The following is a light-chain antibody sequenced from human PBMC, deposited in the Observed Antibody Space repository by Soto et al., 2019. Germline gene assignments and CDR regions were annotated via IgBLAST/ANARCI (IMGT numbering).Light chain of an antibody. Sequence: QAVVTQPPSVSGAPGQRVTISCTGSSSNIGAGYDVHWYQQLPGRAPKLLIYNNNNRPSGVPDRFSGSKSGTSASLAITGLQAEDEADYDCQSYDSSLSGSGIFGGGTKLTVL. V-gene: IGLV1-40*01. CDR3: QSYDSSLSGSGI. J-gene: IGLJ2*01. CDR2: NNN. CDR1: SSNIGAGYD.